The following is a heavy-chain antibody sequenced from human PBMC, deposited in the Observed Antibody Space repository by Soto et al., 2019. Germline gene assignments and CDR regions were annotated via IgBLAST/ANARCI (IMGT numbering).Heavy chain of an antibody. CDR3: ARDLLTITFGGVIGPFY. Sequence: GGSLRLSCAASGFTFSSYSMNWVRQAPGKGLEWVSAISSGSSYIYYEDEVKVRFTISRDNAKNSLYLQMNSLKAEDTAVYYCARDLLTITFGGVIGPFYWGQGTLVTVSS. V-gene: IGHV3-21*01. J-gene: IGHJ4*02. CDR1: GFTFSSYS. CDR2: ISSGSSYI. D-gene: IGHD3-16*02.